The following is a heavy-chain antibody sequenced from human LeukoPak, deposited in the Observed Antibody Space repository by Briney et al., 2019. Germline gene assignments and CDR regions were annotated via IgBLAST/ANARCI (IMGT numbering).Heavy chain of an antibody. D-gene: IGHD3-3*01. CDR2: IYSDEST. Sequence: GGSLRLSCAASGFTVSSKYMNWVRQPPGKGLEWVSLIYSDESTYYADPVKGRFTISRQNSRNTLFLQMNSLRVEDTAVYYCARSSPATLXATXXXSGXXXGAFDIWGQGTMVTV. J-gene: IGHJ3*02. V-gene: IGHV3-53*04. CDR1: GFTVSSKY. CDR3: ARSSPATLXATXXXSGXXXGAFDI.